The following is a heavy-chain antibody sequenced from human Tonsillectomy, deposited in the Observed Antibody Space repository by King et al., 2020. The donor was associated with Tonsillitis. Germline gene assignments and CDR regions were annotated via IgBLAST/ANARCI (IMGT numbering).Heavy chain of an antibody. CDR2: IRYDGSNK. Sequence: VQLVESGGGVVQPGGSVRLSCVASGFTFNIHGMHWVRQAPGKGLEWVAFIRYDGSNKYYIDSVKGRFTISRDNSKNTVFLQMNSLRPEDTAVYFCAQGPCGARIDYGGQGTLVTVSS. CDR3: AQGPCGARIDY. J-gene: IGHJ4*02. D-gene: IGHD6-25*01. V-gene: IGHV3-30*02. CDR1: GFTFNIHG.